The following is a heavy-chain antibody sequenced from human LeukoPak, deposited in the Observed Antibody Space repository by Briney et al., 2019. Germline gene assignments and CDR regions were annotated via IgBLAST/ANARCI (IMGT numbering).Heavy chain of an antibody. CDR2: LFYSGST. CDR1: GASISSSSYY. D-gene: IGHD3-22*01. Sequence: SETLSLTCIVSGASISSSSYYWGWIRQPPGKGLEWIASLFYSGSTYSNPSLKSRVTISVDTSKNHFSLKLNSVTAADTAVYYCARGLIVVANYWGQGTLVTVSS. J-gene: IGHJ4*02. CDR3: ARGLIVVANY. V-gene: IGHV4-39*07.